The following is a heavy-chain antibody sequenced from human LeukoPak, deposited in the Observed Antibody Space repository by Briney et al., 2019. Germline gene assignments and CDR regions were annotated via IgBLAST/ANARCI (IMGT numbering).Heavy chain of an antibody. J-gene: IGHJ4*02. Sequence: SETLSLTCTVSGYSISSGYYWGWIRQPPGKGLEWVGSIYHSGSTYYNPSLKSRVTISVDTSKNQFSLKLSSVTAADTAVYYCARDKPYSGSYSGLDYWGQGTLVTVSS. CDR2: IYHSGST. V-gene: IGHV4-38-2*02. CDR3: ARDKPYSGSYSGLDY. CDR1: GYSISSGYY. D-gene: IGHD1-26*01.